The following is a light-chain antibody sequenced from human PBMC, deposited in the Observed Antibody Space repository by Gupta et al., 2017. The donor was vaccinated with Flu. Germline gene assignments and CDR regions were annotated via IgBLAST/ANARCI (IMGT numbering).Light chain of an antibody. CDR3: QQCNTTPRT. V-gene: IGKV1-39*01. J-gene: IGKJ2*02. Sequence: PCSLSATVGDRVTSTCRASQSISSYVNWHQQKAGQAPKLLIYAATRLQSGLPSRFSGSASATDITLTISRLQPEEFATYYCQQCNTTPRTFGQGTKLEIK. CDR2: AAT. CDR1: QSISSY.